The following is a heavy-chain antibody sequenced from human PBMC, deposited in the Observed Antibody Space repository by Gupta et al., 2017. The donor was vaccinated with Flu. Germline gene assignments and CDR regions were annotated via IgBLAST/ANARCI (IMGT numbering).Heavy chain of an antibody. J-gene: IGHJ3*02. V-gene: IGHV1-46*03. Sequence: RQAPGQGLEWKGILNPSGGGTSYAQKFQGRVTMTRDTSTSTVSLELSSLRSEDTAVYYCTRDGESATTHAFDIWGQGTMVTVSS. CDR2: LNPSGGGT. D-gene: IGHD3-10*01. CDR3: TRDGESATTHAFDI.